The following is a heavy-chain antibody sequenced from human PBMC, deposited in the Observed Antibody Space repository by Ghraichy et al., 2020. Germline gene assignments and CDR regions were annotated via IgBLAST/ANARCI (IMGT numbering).Heavy chain of an antibody. CDR1: GGSISSYY. D-gene: IGHD6-6*01. CDR3: ARSAGYSSSSGHYYYYYMDV. J-gene: IGHJ6*03. V-gene: IGHV4-59*01. CDR2: IYYSGST. Sequence: SETLSLTCTVSGGSISSYYWSWIRQPPGKGLEWIGYIYYSGSTNYNPSLKSRVTISVDTSKNQFSLKLSSVTAADTAVYYCARSAGYSSSSGHYYYYYMDVWGKGTTVTVSS.